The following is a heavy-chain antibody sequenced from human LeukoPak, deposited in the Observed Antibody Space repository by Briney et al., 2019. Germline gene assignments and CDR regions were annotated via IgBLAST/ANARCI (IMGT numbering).Heavy chain of an antibody. J-gene: IGHJ4*02. Sequence: SETLSLTCTVSGGSISSYYWSWIRQPAGRGRGWIGRIYTSGSTNYNPSLNSRVTISVDKSKNHFSLKLTSVAAADTAVYYCARDWRYCSGGSCSYYFDYWGQGALVTVSS. V-gene: IGHV4-4*07. D-gene: IGHD2-15*01. CDR1: GGSISSYY. CDR2: IYTSGST. CDR3: ARDWRYCSGGSCSYYFDY.